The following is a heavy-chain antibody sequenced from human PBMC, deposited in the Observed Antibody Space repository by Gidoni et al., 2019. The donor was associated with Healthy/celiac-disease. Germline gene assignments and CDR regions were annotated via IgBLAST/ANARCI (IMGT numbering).Heavy chain of an antibody. Sequence: QVQLAQSGAEVKKPGASVKGSCKASGYTCTSSYMHWVRQAPGQGLEWMVIINPSGCSTSYAQKFQRRVTMTRDPSTSTVYMELSSLRSEDTAVYYCARDPPEYSSSSLSEHFDYWGQGTLVTVSS. CDR2: INPSGCST. V-gene: IGHV1-46*03. D-gene: IGHD6-6*01. CDR3: ARDPPEYSSSSLSEHFDY. CDR1: GYTCTSSY. J-gene: IGHJ4*02.